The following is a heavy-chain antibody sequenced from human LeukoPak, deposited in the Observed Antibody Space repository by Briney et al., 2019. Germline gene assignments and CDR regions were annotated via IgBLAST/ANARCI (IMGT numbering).Heavy chain of an antibody. D-gene: IGHD2-15*01. V-gene: IGHV3-21*01. Sequence: KPGGSLRLSCAASGFTFSSNAMHWVRQAPGKGLEWVSSISSSSSYIYYADSVKGRFTISRDNAKNSLFLHMNSLRGEDTAVYYCAREVMVVAASTFWYFDLWGRGTLVTVSS. CDR3: AREVMVVAASTFWYFDL. CDR1: GFTFSSNA. CDR2: ISSSSSYI. J-gene: IGHJ2*01.